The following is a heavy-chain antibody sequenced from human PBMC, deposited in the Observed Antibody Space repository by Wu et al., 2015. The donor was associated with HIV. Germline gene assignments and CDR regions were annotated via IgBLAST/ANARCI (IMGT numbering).Heavy chain of an antibody. Sequence: QVQLVQSGAEVKKPGSSVKASCKAPGGTFSSYAISWVRQAPGQGLEWMGGIIPIFGTANYAQKFQGRVTITADESTSTAYMELSSLRSEDTAVYYCAISITIFGVVIIPGAEYFQHWGQGTLVTVSS. CDR3: AISITIFGVVIIPGAEYFQH. V-gene: IGHV1-69*12. D-gene: IGHD3-3*01. CDR1: GGTFSSYA. CDR2: IIPIFGTA. J-gene: IGHJ1*01.